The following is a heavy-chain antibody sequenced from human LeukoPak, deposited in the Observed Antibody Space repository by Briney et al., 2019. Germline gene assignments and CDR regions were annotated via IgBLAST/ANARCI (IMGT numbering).Heavy chain of an antibody. V-gene: IGHV4-4*07. CDR3: ARDPAGGYSYGESFDY. Sequence: SETLSLTCTVSGGPISSYYWSWTRQPAGKGLEWIGRIYTSGSTNYNPSLKSRVTMSVDTSKNQFSLKLSSVTAADTAVYYCARDPAGGYSYGESFDYWGQGTLVTVSS. J-gene: IGHJ4*02. D-gene: IGHD5-18*01. CDR2: IYTSGST. CDR1: GGPISSYY.